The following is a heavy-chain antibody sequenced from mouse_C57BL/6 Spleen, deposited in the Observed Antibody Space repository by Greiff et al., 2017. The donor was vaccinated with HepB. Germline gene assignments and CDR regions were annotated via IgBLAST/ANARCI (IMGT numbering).Heavy chain of an antibody. CDR1: GYTFTSYW. V-gene: IGHV1-53*01. Sequence: QVQLQQPGTELVKPGASVKLSCKASGYTFTSYWMHWVKQRPGQGLEWIGNINPNNGGTSYNQKFKGKATLTVDKSSSTAYMELRSLTSEDSAVYYCARGGSIDYWGQGATLTVSS. CDR2: INPNNGGT. D-gene: IGHD5-1*01. CDR3: ARGGSIDY. J-gene: IGHJ2*01.